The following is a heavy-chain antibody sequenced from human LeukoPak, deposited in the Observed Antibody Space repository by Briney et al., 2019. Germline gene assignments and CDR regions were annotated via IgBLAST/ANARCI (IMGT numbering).Heavy chain of an antibody. CDR2: INHSGST. D-gene: IGHD3-22*01. CDR3: ARRKVVKLSYFDY. J-gene: IGHJ4*02. V-gene: IGHV4-34*01. Sequence: SETLSLTCAVYGGSFSGYYWSWIRQPPGKGLEWIGEINHSGSTNYNPSLKSRVTISVDTSKNQFSLKLSSVTAADTAVYYCARRKVVKLSYFDYWGQGTLVTASS. CDR1: GGSFSGYY.